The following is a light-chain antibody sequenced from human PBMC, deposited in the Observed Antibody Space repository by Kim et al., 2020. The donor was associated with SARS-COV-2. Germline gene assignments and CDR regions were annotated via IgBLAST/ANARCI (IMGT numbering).Light chain of an antibody. J-gene: IGKJ4*01. Sequence: TAHALPAGATATLSCRASQSVTSYLAWYQLKPAQAPRLLIYDASNGATGIPARFSGSESGTDFTLTNSSLEPEYFAVYYCQQRSTFGGGTKVDIK. CDR2: DAS. V-gene: IGKV3-11*01. CDR3: QQRST. CDR1: QSVTSY.